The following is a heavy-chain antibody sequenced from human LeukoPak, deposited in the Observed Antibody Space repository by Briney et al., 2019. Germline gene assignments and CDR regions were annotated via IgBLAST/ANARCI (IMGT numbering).Heavy chain of an antibody. CDR1: GFTFSNAW. Sequence: GGSLRLSCAASGFTFSNAWMNWVRQAPGKGLGWVGRIKSNTDGGTADFATPVKGRFTISRDDSKNTLYLQMNSLKTEDTAAYYCTTGYLTWSSWGQGTLVIVSS. D-gene: IGHD1-14*01. CDR2: IKSNTDGGTA. J-gene: IGHJ4*02. V-gene: IGHV3-15*01. CDR3: TTGYLTWSS.